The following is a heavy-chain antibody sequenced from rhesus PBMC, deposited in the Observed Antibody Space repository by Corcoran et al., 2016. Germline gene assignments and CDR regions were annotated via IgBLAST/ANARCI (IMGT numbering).Heavy chain of an antibody. Sequence: LSCVASGFTFSSYEMHWVRQAPGKGLEWVSVISESGGTIYYADSVKGRFTISRDNAKNSLFLQMNSLRAEDTAVYYCTRRTIFGLVPFDYWGQGVLVTVSS. CDR2: ISESGGTI. J-gene: IGHJ4*01. D-gene: IGHD3-3*01. CDR1: GFTFSSYE. CDR3: TRRTIFGLVPFDY. V-gene: IGHV3-100*02.